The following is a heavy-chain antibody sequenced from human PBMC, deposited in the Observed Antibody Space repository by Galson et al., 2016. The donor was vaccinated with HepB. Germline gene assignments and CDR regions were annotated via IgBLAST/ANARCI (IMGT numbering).Heavy chain of an antibody. J-gene: IGHJ6*02. CDR2: ITHSRST. CDR1: GGSFSGFY. Sequence: SETLSLTCVVYGGSFSGFYWTWVRQFPGKGLEWIGEITHSRSTNYNPSLKSRVTISVDTSKKQFSLRMTSLTAADTSVYYCARGWANVAARLDYYNGMDVWGQGTTVSVSS. V-gene: IGHV4-34*01. CDR3: ARGWANVAARLDYYNGMDV. D-gene: IGHD6-6*01.